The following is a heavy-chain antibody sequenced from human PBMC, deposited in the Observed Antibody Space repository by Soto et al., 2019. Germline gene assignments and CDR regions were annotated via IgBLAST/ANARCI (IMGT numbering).Heavy chain of an antibody. CDR2: ILPVSAPP. CDR3: ATDSNYDVSNSF. CDR1: GGTLNNYA. J-gene: IGHJ4*02. V-gene: IGHV1-69*01. Sequence: KVSCKASGGTLNNYAINWVRQAPGQGLEWMGGILPVSAPPDYAQKFQGRVSITADHSTSTVYMELSRLKSDDTAVYFCATDSNYDVSNSFWGQGTLVTVSS. D-gene: IGHD3-3*01.